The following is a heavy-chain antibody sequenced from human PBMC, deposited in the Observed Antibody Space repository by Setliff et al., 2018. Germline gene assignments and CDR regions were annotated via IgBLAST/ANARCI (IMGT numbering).Heavy chain of an antibody. CDR1: GDSIYSGGYY. D-gene: IGHD1-26*01. Sequence: ASETLSLTCTVSGDSIYSGGYYWSWIRQHPGKGLEWIGYIYYSGSTYYNPSLKSRVTISIDTSKNQFSLKLSSVTAADTAIYYCARDASASDGRNAFDIWGQGTMVTVSS. J-gene: IGHJ3*02. CDR3: ARDASASDGRNAFDI. CDR2: IYYSGST. V-gene: IGHV4-31*03.